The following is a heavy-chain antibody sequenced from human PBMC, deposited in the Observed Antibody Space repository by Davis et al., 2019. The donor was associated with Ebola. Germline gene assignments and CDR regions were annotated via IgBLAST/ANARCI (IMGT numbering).Heavy chain of an antibody. V-gene: IGHV3-9*01. CDR2: ISWNSGSI. J-gene: IGHJ6*02. CDR1: GFTFDDYA. D-gene: IGHD6-6*01. CDR3: AKDIGIAARRSVGGMDV. Sequence: SLKISCAASGFTFDDYAMHWVRQAPGKGLEWVSGISWNSGSIGYADSVKGRFTISRDNAKNSLYLQMNSLRAEDTALYYCAKDIGIAARRSVGGMDVWGQGTTVTVSS.